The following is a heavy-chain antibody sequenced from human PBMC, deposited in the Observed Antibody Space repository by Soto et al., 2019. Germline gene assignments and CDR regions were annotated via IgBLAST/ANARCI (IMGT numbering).Heavy chain of an antibody. D-gene: IGHD5-18*01. CDR2: IWWGRGSI. V-gene: IGHV3-9*01. CDR3: TRRENSYGFEY. J-gene: IGHJ4*01. Sequence: ALGITCAASRFTFYDYFLHWVRPASWEGREGGSGIWWGRGSIPYADSVKGRFTISRDNAKNSLYLQMNSLRAEDTALYYCTRRENSYGFEYWGHGTLVTVSS. CDR1: RFTFYDYF.